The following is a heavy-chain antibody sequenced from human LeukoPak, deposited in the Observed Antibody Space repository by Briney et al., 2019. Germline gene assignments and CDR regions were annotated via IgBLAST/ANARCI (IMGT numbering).Heavy chain of an antibody. Sequence: GGSLRLSCAASGFTFSSYGMHWVRQAPGKGLEWVAVISYDGSNKYYADSVKGRFTISRDNSKNTLYLQMNSLRAGDTAVYYCAKSYDSSGYYETGYFDYWGQGTLVTVSS. D-gene: IGHD3-22*01. CDR2: ISYDGSNK. CDR1: GFTFSSYG. V-gene: IGHV3-30*18. J-gene: IGHJ4*02. CDR3: AKSYDSSGYYETGYFDY.